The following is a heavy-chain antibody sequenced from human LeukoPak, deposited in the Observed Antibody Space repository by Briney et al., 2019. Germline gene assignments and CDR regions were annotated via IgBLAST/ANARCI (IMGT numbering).Heavy chain of an antibody. CDR1: GGSISSSSYY. J-gene: IGHJ4*02. CDR3: ASYSYYYDSSGYFDY. D-gene: IGHD3-22*01. CDR2: IYYSGST. V-gene: IGHV4-39*07. Sequence: SETLSLTCTVSGGSISSSSYYWGWIRQPPGKGLEWIESIYYSGSTYYNPSLKSRVTISVDTSKNQFSLKLSSVTAADTAVYYCASYSYYYDSSGYFDYWGQGTLVTVSS.